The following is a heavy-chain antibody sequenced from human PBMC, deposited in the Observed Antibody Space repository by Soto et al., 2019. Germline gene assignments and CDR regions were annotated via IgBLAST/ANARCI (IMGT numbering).Heavy chain of an antibody. V-gene: IGHV1-69*13. CDR1: GGTFSSYA. J-gene: IGHJ5*02. CDR2: IIPIFGTS. D-gene: IGHD3-9*01. Sequence: GASVKVSCKASGGTFSSYAISWVRQAPGQGLEWMGGIIPIFGTSNYAQSFQGRVTFTADESTSTAYMELSSLRSEDTAVYYCARNTDILTGSSINWFYPGGKGPLVTVS. CDR3: ARNTDILTGSSINWFYP.